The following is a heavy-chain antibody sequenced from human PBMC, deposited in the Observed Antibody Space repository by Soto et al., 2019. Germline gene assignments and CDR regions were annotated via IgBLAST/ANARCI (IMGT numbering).Heavy chain of an antibody. V-gene: IGHV3-7*03. Sequence: DVQLVESGGGLVQPGRSLRLSCAASGFKFSDYWMSWVRQAPGKGLEWVGNIKHDTSEAHYADSVKGRLTITRDNIKNFLFLQMNGLRSDDTASYYCARDGLLFSGPYRPSRFDYWGLGTLVTVSS. CDR3: ARDGLLFSGPYRPSRFDY. J-gene: IGHJ4*02. D-gene: IGHD3-16*02. CDR1: GFKFSDYW. CDR2: IKHDTSEA.